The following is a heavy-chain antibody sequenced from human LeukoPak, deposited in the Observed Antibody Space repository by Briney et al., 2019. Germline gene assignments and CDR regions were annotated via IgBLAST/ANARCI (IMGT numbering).Heavy chain of an antibody. D-gene: IGHD3-22*01. CDR2: ISGSGGGI. CDR1: GFTLSSYA. Sequence: PGGSLRLSCAASGFTLSSYAMSWVRQAPGKGLEWVSGISGSGGGIYYADSVKGRFTISRDNSKNTLYLQMNSLRVDDTAVYYCTKVPQVGSGYHPDYWGQGTLVTVSS. J-gene: IGHJ4*02. V-gene: IGHV3-23*01. CDR3: TKVPQVGSGYHPDY.